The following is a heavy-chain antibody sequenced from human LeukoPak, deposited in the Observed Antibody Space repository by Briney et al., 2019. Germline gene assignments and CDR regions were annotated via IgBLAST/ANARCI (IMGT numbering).Heavy chain of an antibody. J-gene: IGHJ5*02. CDR3: ARDLTYCSSTSCYPHWFDP. D-gene: IGHD2-2*01. Sequence: ASVKVSCEASGYTFTSYYMHWVRQAPGQGLEWMGIINPSGGSTSYAQKFQGRVTMTRDTSTSTVYMELSSLRSEDTAVYYCARDLTYCSSTSCYPHWFDPWGQGTLVTVSS. CDR1: GYTFTSYY. CDR2: INPSGGST. V-gene: IGHV1-46*01.